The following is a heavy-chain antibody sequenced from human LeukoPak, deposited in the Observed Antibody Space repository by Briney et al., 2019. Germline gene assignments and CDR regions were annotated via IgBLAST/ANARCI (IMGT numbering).Heavy chain of an antibody. CDR3: ARVYYDSSGYLP. J-gene: IGHJ5*02. CDR2: ITGSGDTT. CDR1: GFTFSSYA. Sequence: PGGSLRLSCAASGFTFSSYAVTWVRQAPGKGLEWVSGITGSGDTTFYADSVKGRLTISRDNSKNTLYLQMNSLRAEDTAVYYCARVYYDSSGYLPWGQGTLVTVSS. D-gene: IGHD3-22*01. V-gene: IGHV3-23*01.